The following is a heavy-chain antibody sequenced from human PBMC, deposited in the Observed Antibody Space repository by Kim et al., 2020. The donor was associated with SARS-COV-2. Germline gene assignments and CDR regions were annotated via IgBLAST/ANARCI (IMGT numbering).Heavy chain of an antibody. D-gene: IGHD2-15*01. Sequence: SVKVSCKAAGGTFRSYGISWVRQAPGQGLEWMGGIIPIFGTTFYTQKFQGRVTITADESTSTAYMELSSLRVEDTAIYYCAREDSGMGYCSGGRCDLYFDLWGRGTQVIVSS. V-gene: IGHV1-69*13. J-gene: IGHJ2*01. CDR3: AREDSGMGYCSGGRCDLYFDL. CDR1: GGTFRSYG. CDR2: IIPIFGTT.